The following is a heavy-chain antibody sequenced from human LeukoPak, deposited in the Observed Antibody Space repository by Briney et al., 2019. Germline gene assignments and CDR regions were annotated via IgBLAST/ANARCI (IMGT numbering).Heavy chain of an antibody. CDR3: ATYTNWVAGDV. CDR2: IKKDGSEK. V-gene: IGHV3-7*01. J-gene: IGHJ6*02. Sequence: PGGSLRLSCVASGFTFSDSWMSWVRQAPGKGLEWVADIKKDGSEKDYVDSVKGRFTISRDNAKNSLYPQMDSLRAEDTAVYYCATYTNWVAGDVWGQGTTVSV. CDR1: GFTFSDSW. D-gene: IGHD7-27*01.